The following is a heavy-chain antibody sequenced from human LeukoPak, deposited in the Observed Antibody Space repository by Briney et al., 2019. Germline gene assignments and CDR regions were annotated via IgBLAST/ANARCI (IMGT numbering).Heavy chain of an antibody. Sequence: GGSLRLSCAASGFTFSGSALHWVRQASGKGLEWVGRIRSTANGYATAYAASVKGRFTISRDDSKNTAYLQMDSLKTEDTAVYCCTGNYYGSGSYADFDYWGQGTLVTVSS. CDR2: IRSTANGYAT. D-gene: IGHD3-10*01. CDR3: TGNYYGSGSYADFDY. J-gene: IGHJ4*02. CDR1: GFTFSGSA. V-gene: IGHV3-73*01.